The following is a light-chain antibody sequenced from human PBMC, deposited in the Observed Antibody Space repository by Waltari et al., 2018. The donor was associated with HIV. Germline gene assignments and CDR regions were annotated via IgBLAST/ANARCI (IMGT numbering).Light chain of an antibody. CDR2: DAS. CDR1: QSVFSY. V-gene: IGKV3-11*01. Sequence: DIVLTQSPATLSLSPGERATTTCRASQSVFSYVAWYQQNPGHAPSLVIYDASKRAAVIPSGFIGRGSVPAFTLTIRRLEPEDFAVYYCQQRSQWPPITFGQGTRLEIK. J-gene: IGKJ5*01. CDR3: QQRSQWPPIT.